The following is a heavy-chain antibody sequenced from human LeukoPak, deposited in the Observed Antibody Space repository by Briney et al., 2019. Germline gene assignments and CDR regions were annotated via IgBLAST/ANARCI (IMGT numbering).Heavy chain of an antibody. D-gene: IGHD6-13*01. CDR1: GFTVSSNY. CDR3: ADRVSGAFDI. CDR2: ISGSGGST. J-gene: IGHJ3*02. Sequence: GGSLRLSCAASGFTVSSNYMSWVRQAPGKGLEWVSAISGSGGSTYYADSVKGRFTISRDNSKNTLYLQMNSLRAEDTAVYYCADRVSGAFDIWGQGTVVTVSS. V-gene: IGHV3-23*01.